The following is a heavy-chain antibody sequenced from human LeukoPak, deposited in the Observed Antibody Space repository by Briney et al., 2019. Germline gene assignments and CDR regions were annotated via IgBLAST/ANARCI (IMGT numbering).Heavy chain of an antibody. V-gene: IGHV3-33*01. J-gene: IGHJ6*03. CDR3: ARGYCSSTSCYTQRNYYYYYMDV. Sequence: PGRSLRLSCAASGFTFSSYGMHWVRQAPGKGLEWVAVIWYDGSNKYYADSVKGRFTISRDNYKNTLYLQMNSLRAEDTAVYYCARGYCSSTSCYTQRNYYYYYMDVWGKGTTGTVSS. D-gene: IGHD2-2*02. CDR1: GFTFSSYG. CDR2: IWYDGSNK.